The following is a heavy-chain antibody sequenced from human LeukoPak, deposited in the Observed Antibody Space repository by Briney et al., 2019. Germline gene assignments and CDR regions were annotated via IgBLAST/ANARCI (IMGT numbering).Heavy chain of an antibody. J-gene: IGHJ6*03. D-gene: IGHD1-26*01. Sequence: GGSLRLSCAASGFTFSSYEMNWVRQAPGKGLEWVSYISSSSSTIYYADSVKGRFTISRDNAKNSLYLQMNSLRAEDTAVYYCARRVGATTFRYYYYYMDVWGKGTTVTVSS. CDR3: ARRVGATTFRYYYYYMDV. V-gene: IGHV3-48*01. CDR2: ISSSSSTI. CDR1: GFTFSSYE.